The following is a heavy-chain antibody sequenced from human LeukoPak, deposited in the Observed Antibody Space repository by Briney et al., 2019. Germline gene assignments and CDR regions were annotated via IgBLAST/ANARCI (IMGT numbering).Heavy chain of an antibody. J-gene: IGHJ6*03. Sequence: GGSLRLSCGASGFTFSSYGMHWVRQAPGKGLDFLSYISSSTTTIYYADSVKGRFTISRDNAKNSLYLQMNSLRAEDTAVYYCATEGRASGPHYFYMNVWGKGTTVTVSS. CDR3: ATEGRASGPHYFYMNV. CDR1: GFTFSSYG. D-gene: IGHD6-13*01. CDR2: ISSSTTTI. V-gene: IGHV3-48*01.